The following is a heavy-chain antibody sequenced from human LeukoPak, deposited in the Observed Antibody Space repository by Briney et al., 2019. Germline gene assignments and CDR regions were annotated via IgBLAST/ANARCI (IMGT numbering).Heavy chain of an antibody. J-gene: IGHJ3*01. V-gene: IGHV3-23*01. D-gene: IGHD2-2*01. CDR1: GFTFGSYA. CDR3: AKDRSCTGSSCNVGS. Sequence: GGSLRLSCAASGFTFGSYAMSWVRRPPGKGLNWVSSISGSGGNTFYADSVKGRFTISRDNSKNTLFLQMNSLRAEDTAVYYCAKDRSCTGSSCNVGSWGQGTMVTVSS. CDR2: ISGSGGNT.